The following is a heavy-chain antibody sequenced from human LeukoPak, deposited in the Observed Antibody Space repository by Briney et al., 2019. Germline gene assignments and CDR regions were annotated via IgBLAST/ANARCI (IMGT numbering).Heavy chain of an antibody. V-gene: IGHV4-4*02. CDR3: ARQVWFGHLYYFDY. J-gene: IGHJ4*02. Sequence: SETLSLTCAVSGGSISSSNWWSWVRQPPGKGLEWIGEIYHSGSTNYNPSLKSRVTISVDKSKNQFSLELSSVTAADTAVYYCARQVWFGHLYYFDYWGQGTLVTVSS. CDR2: IYHSGST. CDR1: GGSISSSNW. D-gene: IGHD3-10*01.